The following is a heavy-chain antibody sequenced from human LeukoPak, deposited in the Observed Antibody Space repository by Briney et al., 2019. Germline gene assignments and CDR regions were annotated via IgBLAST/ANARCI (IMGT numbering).Heavy chain of an antibody. V-gene: IGHV4-30-2*01. J-gene: IGHJ5*02. CDR2: IHSSGTA. CDR1: GGSISSGGYS. D-gene: IGHD3-9*01. CDR3: ARETTLRYFDP. Sequence: PSETLSLTCSVSGGSISSGGYSWNWIRQPPGKGLEWIGYIHSSGTAYYNPSLKSRVTISLDRSKNQFSLDLTSVTAADTAVYYCARETTLRYFDPWGQGTLVTVSS.